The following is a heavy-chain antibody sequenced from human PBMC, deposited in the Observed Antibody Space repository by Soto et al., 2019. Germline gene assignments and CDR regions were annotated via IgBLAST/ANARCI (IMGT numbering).Heavy chain of an antibody. Sequence: ASVKVSCKASGYTFTGYYMHWVRQAPGQGLEWMGWINPNSGGTNYAQKFKGRVTITRDTSISTAYMELSRLRSDDTAVYYCARDSSGYQNWFDPWGQGTLVTVSS. V-gene: IGHV1-2*02. CDR3: ARDSSGYQNWFDP. D-gene: IGHD3-22*01. CDR1: GYTFTGYY. J-gene: IGHJ5*02. CDR2: INPNSGGT.